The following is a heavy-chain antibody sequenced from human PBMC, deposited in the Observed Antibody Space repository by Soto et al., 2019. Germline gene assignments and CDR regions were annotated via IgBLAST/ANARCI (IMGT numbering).Heavy chain of an antibody. V-gene: IGHV4-31*03. J-gene: IGHJ1*01. CDR3: ARDHGPLSGAPPGYFQH. D-gene: IGHD3-10*01. CDR2: IYYSGST. CDR1: GGSISSGGYY. Sequence: QVQLQESGPGLVKPSQTLSLTCTVSGGSISSGGYYWSWIRQHPGKGLEWIGYIYYSGSTYYNPSLKSRVTISVDTSKNQFSLKLSSVTAADTAVYYCARDHGPLSGAPPGYFQHWGQGTLVTVSS.